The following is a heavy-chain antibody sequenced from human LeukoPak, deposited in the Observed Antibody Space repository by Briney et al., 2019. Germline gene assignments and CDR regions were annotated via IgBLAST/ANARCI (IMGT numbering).Heavy chain of an antibody. D-gene: IGHD5-24*01. CDR3: AKNLDGYNSVGSDY. V-gene: IGHV3-23*01. CDR2: ISASGGST. CDR1: GFTFSSSA. J-gene: IGHJ4*02. Sequence: GGSLRLSCAASGFTFSSSAMSWVRQVPGKGLEWVSGISASGGSTSYADSVKGRFTISRDNSKNTLYLQMNSLRAEDTAVYYCAKNLDGYNSVGSDYWGQGTLVTVSS.